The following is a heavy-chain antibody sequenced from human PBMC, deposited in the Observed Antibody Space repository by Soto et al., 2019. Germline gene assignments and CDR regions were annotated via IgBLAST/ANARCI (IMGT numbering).Heavy chain of an antibody. CDR1: GFTFSNAW. CDR3: TTFGLRWGFDY. Sequence: EVQLVESGGGLVKPGESLRLSCATSGFTFSNAWMSWVRQAPGKGLEWVGRIKSRTDGGTTDYAAPVKGRFTISRDDSNNTLYLQMNGLKTEDTAVYYCTTFGLRWGFDYWGQGTLVTVSS. V-gene: IGHV3-15*01. CDR2: IKSRTDGGTT. J-gene: IGHJ4*02. D-gene: IGHD4-17*01.